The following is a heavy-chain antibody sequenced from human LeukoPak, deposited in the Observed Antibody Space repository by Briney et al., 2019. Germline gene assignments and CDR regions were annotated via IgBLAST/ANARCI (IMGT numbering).Heavy chain of an antibody. CDR1: GGSFSVYY. Sequence: SSETLSLTCAVYGGSFSVYYWSWIRQPPGKGLEWIGEINHSGSTNYNPSLKSRVTISVDTSKNQFSLKLSSVTAADTAVYYCARQYSSSWVFDYWGQGTLVTVSS. CDR3: ARQYSSSWVFDY. V-gene: IGHV4-34*01. D-gene: IGHD6-13*01. CDR2: INHSGST. J-gene: IGHJ4*02.